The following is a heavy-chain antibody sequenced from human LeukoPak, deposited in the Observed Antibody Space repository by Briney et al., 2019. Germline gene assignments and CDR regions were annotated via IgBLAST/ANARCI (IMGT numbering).Heavy chain of an antibody. Sequence: PSETLSLTCAVHGGSFRVYYWSWVRQPPGKGLEWIGEINHSGSTNYNPSLKSRVTISVDKSKNQFPLKLNSVAAADTAVYYCARVQQQLVKNYYYYYMDVWGKGTTVTVSS. J-gene: IGHJ6*03. CDR2: INHSGST. D-gene: IGHD6-13*01. CDR3: ARVQQQLVKNYYYYYMDV. CDR1: GGSFRVYY. V-gene: IGHV4-34*01.